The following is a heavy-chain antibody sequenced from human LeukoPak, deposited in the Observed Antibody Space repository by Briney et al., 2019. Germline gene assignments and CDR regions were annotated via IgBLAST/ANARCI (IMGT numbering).Heavy chain of an antibody. CDR2: ISYDGSNK. J-gene: IGHJ4*02. CDR3: AKGYLYFDY. V-gene: IGHV3-30*18. D-gene: IGHD1-26*01. CDR1: GFTFSSYG. Sequence: PGRSLRLSCAASGFTFSSYGMHWVRQAPGKGLEWVAVISYDGSNKYYADSVKGRFTISRDNSKNTLYLQMNSLRAEDTAVYYCAKGYLYFDYWGQGTLVTVSS.